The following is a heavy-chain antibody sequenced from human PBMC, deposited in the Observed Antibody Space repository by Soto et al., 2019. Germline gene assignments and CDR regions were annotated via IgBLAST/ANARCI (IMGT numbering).Heavy chain of an antibody. CDR3: ARDVGLDYDILTGYYNMDY. CDR2: IIPIFGTA. V-gene: IGHV1-69*13. J-gene: IGHJ4*02. Sequence: SVKVSCKASGGTFSSYAISWVRQAPGQGLEWMGGIIPIFGTANYAQKFQGRVTITADESTSTAYMELSSLRSEDTAVYYCARDVGLDYDILTGYYNMDYWGQGTLVTVSS. CDR1: GGTFSSYA. D-gene: IGHD3-9*01.